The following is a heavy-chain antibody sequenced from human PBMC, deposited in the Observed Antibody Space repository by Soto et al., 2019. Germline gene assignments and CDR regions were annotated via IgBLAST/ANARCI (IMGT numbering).Heavy chain of an antibody. V-gene: IGHV4-59*08. CDR2: IYYSGST. CDR1: GGSISSYY. D-gene: IGHD3-22*01. CDR3: ARQGDYYDSSGYDAFDI. J-gene: IGHJ3*02. Sequence: SETLSLTCTVSGGSISSYYWSWIRQPPGKGLEWIGYIYYSGSTNYNPSLKSRVTISVDTSKNQFSLKLSSVTAADTAVYYCARQGDYYDSSGYDAFDIWGQGTMVTVSS.